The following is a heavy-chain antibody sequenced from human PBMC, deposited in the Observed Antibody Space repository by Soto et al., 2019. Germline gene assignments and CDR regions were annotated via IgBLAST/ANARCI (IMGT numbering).Heavy chain of an antibody. CDR3: ARGIEGWYQGRYYYGMDV. D-gene: IGHD6-19*01. CDR2: IYYSGST. CDR1: GGSVSSGSYY. Sequence: QVQLQESGPGLVKPSETLSLTCTVSGGSVSSGSYYWSWIRQPPGKGLEWIGYIYYSGSTNYNPSLKSRVTISVDTSKNQCSQKLSSVTAADTAVYYCARGIEGWYQGRYYYGMDVWGQGTTVTVSS. J-gene: IGHJ6*02. V-gene: IGHV4-61*01.